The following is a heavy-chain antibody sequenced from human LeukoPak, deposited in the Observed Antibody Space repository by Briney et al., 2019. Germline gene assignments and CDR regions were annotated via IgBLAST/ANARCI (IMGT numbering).Heavy chain of an antibody. Sequence: ASVKVSCKASGGTFSSYAISWVRQAPGQGLEWMGGIIPIFGTANYAQKFQGRVTMTRDTSISTAYMELSRLRSDDTAVYYCARGRYCSSTSCYTPYGWFDPWGQGTLVTVSS. D-gene: IGHD2-2*02. CDR3: ARGRYCSSTSCYTPYGWFDP. V-gene: IGHV1-69*05. J-gene: IGHJ5*02. CDR2: IIPIFGTA. CDR1: GGTFSSYA.